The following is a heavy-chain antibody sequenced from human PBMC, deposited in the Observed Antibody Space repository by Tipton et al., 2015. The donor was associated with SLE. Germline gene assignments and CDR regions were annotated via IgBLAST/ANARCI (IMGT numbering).Heavy chain of an antibody. CDR2: ISSSGRTP. J-gene: IGHJ4*02. Sequence: SLRLSCAASGFTFSDYYMSWIRQAPGKGLEWLSYISSSGRTPHYADSVKGRFTISRDNAKNTLYLQMSSLRAEDTAVYYCARETYYYGSGSYFFDYWGQGTLVTVSS. CDR1: GFTFSDYY. V-gene: IGHV3-11*04. CDR3: ARETYYYGSGSYFFDY. D-gene: IGHD3-10*01.